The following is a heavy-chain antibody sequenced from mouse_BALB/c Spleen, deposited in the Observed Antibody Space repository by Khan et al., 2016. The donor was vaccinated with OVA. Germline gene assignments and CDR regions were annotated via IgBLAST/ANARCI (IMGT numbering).Heavy chain of an antibody. J-gene: IGHJ2*01. V-gene: IGHV1-7*01. CDR1: GYTFTTYW. CDR2: INPTSGYT. Sequence: VKLVESGAELAKPGASVKMSCKASGYTFTTYWMHWVKQRPGQGLEWIGYINPTSGYTDYNEKFKDRATLSADKSYSTAYMQLSSLTSEDAAVYYCTRDRIDYWGQGTTLTVSS. CDR3: TRDRIDY.